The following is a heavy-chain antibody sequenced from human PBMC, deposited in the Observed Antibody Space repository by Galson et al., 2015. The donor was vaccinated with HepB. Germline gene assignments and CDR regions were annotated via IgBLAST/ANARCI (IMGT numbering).Heavy chain of an antibody. CDR2: IKQDGSEK. Sequence: SLRLSCAASGFTFSSYWMSWVRQAPGKGLEWVANIKQDGSEKCYVDSVKGRFTISRDNAKNSLYLQMNSLRAEDTAVYYCARSGAYYYDSSGYYPRFQHWGQGTLVTVSS. J-gene: IGHJ1*01. CDR1: GFTFSSYW. D-gene: IGHD3-22*01. V-gene: IGHV3-7*01. CDR3: ARSGAYYYDSSGYYPRFQH.